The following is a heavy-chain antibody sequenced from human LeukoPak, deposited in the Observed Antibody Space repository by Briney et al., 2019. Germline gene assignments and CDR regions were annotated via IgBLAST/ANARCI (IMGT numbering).Heavy chain of an antibody. CDR2: IYPGDSDT. V-gene: IGHV5-51*01. D-gene: IGHD1-14*01. Sequence: GESLKISCKGSGYSFSSYWIGWVRQMPGKGLEWMGIIYPGDSDTRYSPSFQGQVTISADKSITTAYLQWSGLKASDTAMYYCARRRGRDRGAFDIWGQGTMVTVSS. CDR1: GYSFSSYW. J-gene: IGHJ3*02. CDR3: ARRRGRDRGAFDI.